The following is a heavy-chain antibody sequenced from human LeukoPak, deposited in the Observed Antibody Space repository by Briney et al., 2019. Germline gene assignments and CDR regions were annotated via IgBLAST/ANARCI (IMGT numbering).Heavy chain of an antibody. J-gene: IGHJ3*01. CDR3: ARDGGVVVPAAPTVFDV. Sequence: PSETLSLTCTVSGDPFSDYCRTWLRQPAGKGLAWIGRIYIDGSPNYNPSFKSRVTMSTDTSKNQFSLKLTSVTAADTAVYYCARDGGVVVPAAPTVFDVWGQGTMVTVSS. CDR1: GDPFSDYC. CDR2: IYIDGSP. D-gene: IGHD2-2*01. V-gene: IGHV4-4*07.